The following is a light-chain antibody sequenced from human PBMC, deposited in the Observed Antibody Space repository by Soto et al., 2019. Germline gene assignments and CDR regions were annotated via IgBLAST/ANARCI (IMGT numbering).Light chain of an antibody. CDR3: SSYTGSSTVV. V-gene: IGLV2-14*01. CDR1: SSDVGGYNY. Sequence: QSALTQPASVSGSPGQSITISCTGTSSDVGGYNYVSWYQQHPGKAPKLMIYEVSNRPSGVSNRFSGSKSGNTASLTISGLQAADEADYYCSSYTGSSTVVFGGGTKLTVL. CDR2: EVS. J-gene: IGLJ2*01.